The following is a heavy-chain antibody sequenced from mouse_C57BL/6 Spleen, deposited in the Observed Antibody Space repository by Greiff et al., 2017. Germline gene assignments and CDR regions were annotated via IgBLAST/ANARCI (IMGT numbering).Heavy chain of an antibody. Sequence: QVQLQQPGAELVMPGASVKLSCKASGYTFTSYWMHWVKQRPGQGLEWIGEIDPSDSYTNYNQKFKGKSTLTVDKSSSTAYMQLSSLTSEDSAVYYCARSGNYGEYYFDYGGQGTTLTVSA. CDR2: IDPSDSYT. CDR3: ARSGNYGEYYFDY. D-gene: IGHD2-1*01. J-gene: IGHJ2*01. CDR1: GYTFTSYW. V-gene: IGHV1-69*01.